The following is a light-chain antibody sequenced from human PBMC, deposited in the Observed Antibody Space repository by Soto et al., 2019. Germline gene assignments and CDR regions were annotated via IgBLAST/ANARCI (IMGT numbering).Light chain of an antibody. CDR2: AAS. CDR1: QTVSRY. Sequence: EVVLTQSPATLSLSPGERATLSCRASQTVSRYLAWYQQKPGQAPRLLIYAASNRATGIPARFSGSGSGTDLTLTISSLEPEDFAVYYCQQRTNWLWTFGQGTKVEIK. V-gene: IGKV3-11*01. CDR3: QQRTNWLWT. J-gene: IGKJ1*01.